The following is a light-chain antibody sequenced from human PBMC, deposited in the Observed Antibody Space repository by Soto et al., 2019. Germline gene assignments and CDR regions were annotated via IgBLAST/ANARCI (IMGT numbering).Light chain of an antibody. CDR2: AAS. J-gene: IGKJ4*01. V-gene: IGKV1D-12*01. CDR3: QQANSFPPT. Sequence: DIQMTQSPFSVSASVGDRVTITCRASQGIGRWLAWYQQKPGKAPKLLIYAASSLQSWVPSRFSGSGSGTDFTLTISSLQPEDFATYHCQQANSFPPTFGGGTKVEIQ. CDR1: QGIGRW.